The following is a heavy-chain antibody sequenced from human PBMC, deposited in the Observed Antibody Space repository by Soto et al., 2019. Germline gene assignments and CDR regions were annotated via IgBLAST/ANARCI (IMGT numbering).Heavy chain of an antibody. CDR2: IFSNDEK. V-gene: IGHV2-26*01. CDR1: GVSVSNSRRC. D-gene: IGHD2-21*02. Sequence: CGPTLVNPTETLTLTFTVSGVSVSNSRRCGRGIRQPPGKALEWLAHIFSNDEKSYSTSLKSRLTISKDTSKSQVVLTMTNMDPVDTATYYCARIMTHRSNYFDYWGQGTPVTVSS. J-gene: IGHJ4*02. CDR3: ARIMTHRSNYFDY.